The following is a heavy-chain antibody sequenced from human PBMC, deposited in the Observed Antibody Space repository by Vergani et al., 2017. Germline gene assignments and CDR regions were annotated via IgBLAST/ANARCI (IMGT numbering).Heavy chain of an antibody. CDR2: IYYSGST. V-gene: IGHV4-59*01. J-gene: IGHJ6*02. Sequence: QVQLQESGPGLVKPSETLSLTCTVSGGSISSYYCSWIRQPPGKGLEWIGYIYYSGSTNYNPSLKSRVTISVDTSKNQFSLKLSSVTAADTAVYDCARDLAGRYDYYGMDVWGQGPTVTVSS. CDR1: GGSISSYY. D-gene: IGHD6-19*01. CDR3: ARDLAGRYDYYGMDV.